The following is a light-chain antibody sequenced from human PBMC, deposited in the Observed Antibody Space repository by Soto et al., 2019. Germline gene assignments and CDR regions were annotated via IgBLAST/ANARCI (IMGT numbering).Light chain of an antibody. CDR2: DTS. Sequence: EVVMTQSPDTLSVSPGERVTLSCRASQSVSSSLAWYQQKPGQAPRLLIYDTSTRATAIPARFSGSGSGTEFTLTISSLQSEDSAVYYCQQSHSSPLTFGGGTKVEFK. J-gene: IGKJ4*01. CDR1: QSVSSS. V-gene: IGKV3-15*01. CDR3: QQSHSSPLT.